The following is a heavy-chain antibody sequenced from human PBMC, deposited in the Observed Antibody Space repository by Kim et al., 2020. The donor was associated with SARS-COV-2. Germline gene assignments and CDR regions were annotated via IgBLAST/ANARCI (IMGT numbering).Heavy chain of an antibody. V-gene: IGHV3-73*01. J-gene: IGHJ3*02. CDR2: IRWEGNSYAT. CDR1: GVTFSVYT. Sequence: GGSLRLSCAASGVTFSVYTMHWVRQASGKGLEWVARIRWEGNSYATEDGASVKGRFTSSRDDSKNTAYLQMNSLKTEDTANYYCARGPPYSDSYWDAFDMWGQGTLVTVSS. D-gene: IGHD1-26*01. CDR3: ARGPPYSDSYWDAFDM.